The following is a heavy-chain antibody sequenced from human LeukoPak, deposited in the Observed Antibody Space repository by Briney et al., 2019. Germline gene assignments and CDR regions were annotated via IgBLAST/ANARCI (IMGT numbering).Heavy chain of an antibody. CDR3: AKVIYSRAGYY. V-gene: IGHV3-23*01. Sequence: GGSLRLSCAASGFTFSSYAMGWVRQAPGKGLEWVSAISGSGGSTYYADSVKGRFTISRDNSKNTLYLRMNSLRAEDTAVYYCAKVIYSRAGYYWGQGTLVTVSS. D-gene: IGHD2-21*01. J-gene: IGHJ4*02. CDR2: ISGSGGST. CDR1: GFTFSSYA.